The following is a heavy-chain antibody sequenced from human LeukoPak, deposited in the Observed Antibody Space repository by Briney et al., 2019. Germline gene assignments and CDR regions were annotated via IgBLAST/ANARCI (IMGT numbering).Heavy chain of an antibody. CDR3: ARETGALGYYFDY. CDR1: GGSISSGSYY. CDR2: IYTSGST. D-gene: IGHD1-1*01. J-gene: IGHJ4*02. V-gene: IGHV4-61*02. Sequence: SQTLSLTCTVSGGSISSGSYYWSWIRQPAGKGLEWIGRIYTSGSTNYNPSLKSRVTISVDTSKNQFSLKLSSVTAADTAVYYCARETGALGYYFDYWGQGTLVTVSS.